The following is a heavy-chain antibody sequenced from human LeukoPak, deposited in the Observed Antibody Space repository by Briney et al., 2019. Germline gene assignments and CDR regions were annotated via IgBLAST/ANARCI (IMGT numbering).Heavy chain of an antibody. D-gene: IGHD6-19*01. Sequence: PSETLSLTCAVYGGSFSGYYWGWIRQPPGKGLEWIGEINHSGSTNYNPSLKSRVTISVDTSKNQFSLKLSSVTAADTAVYYCASSSSGSHDAFDIWGQGTMVTVSS. V-gene: IGHV4-34*01. CDR2: INHSGST. CDR1: GGSFSGYY. J-gene: IGHJ3*02. CDR3: ASSSSGSHDAFDI.